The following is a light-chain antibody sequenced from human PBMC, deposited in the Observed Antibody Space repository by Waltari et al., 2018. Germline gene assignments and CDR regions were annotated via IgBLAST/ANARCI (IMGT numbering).Light chain of an antibody. V-gene: IGKV1-5*03. J-gene: IGKJ1*01. CDR1: QSIRNW. Sequence: DIQLTQSPSTLSASVGDRVTITCRASQSIRNWLAWYQQTPGKAPKLLLYKASSLQSGVPPRFTGSGSGTEFTLTLSTLQPDDSSTYSCQQYNNYWGTFGQGTRVEIK. CDR3: QQYNNYWGT. CDR2: KAS.